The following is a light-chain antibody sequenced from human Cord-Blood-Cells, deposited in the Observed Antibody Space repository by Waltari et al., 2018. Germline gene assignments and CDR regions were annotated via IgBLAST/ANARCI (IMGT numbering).Light chain of an antibody. J-gene: IGLJ2*01. CDR1: SSDVGGYNY. CDR3: SSYTSSSTLVV. CDR2: DVS. V-gene: IGLV2-14*01. Sequence: QSVLTQPASVSGSPGQSITISCTGTSSDVGGYNYVHWYQQHPGKGPKLMIYDVSNRPSGVSNRVSGSKSGNTASLTISGLQADDGADYYCSSYTSSSTLVVFGGVTKLTVL.